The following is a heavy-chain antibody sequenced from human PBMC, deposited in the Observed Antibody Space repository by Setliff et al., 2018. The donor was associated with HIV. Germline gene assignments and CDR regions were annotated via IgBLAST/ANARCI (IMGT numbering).Heavy chain of an antibody. D-gene: IGHD3-10*01. CDR2: IYFTGDS. CDR1: GGSISTNNFY. V-gene: IGHV4-39*01. Sequence: SETLSLTCTVTGGSISTNNFYWGWIRQPPGKGLQWIGSIYFTGDSYYDPSLKSRVTTSVDTSNNQFSLILSPVTAADTAVYYCARQTGLRGYYGSNSLHYFDSWGKGMLVTVSS. CDR3: ARQTGLRGYYGSNSLHYFDS. J-gene: IGHJ4*02.